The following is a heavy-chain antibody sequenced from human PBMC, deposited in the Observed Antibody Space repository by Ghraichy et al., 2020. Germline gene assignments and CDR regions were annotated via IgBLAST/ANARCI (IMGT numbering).Heavy chain of an antibody. J-gene: IGHJ2*01. CDR1: GGSIRSYY. D-gene: IGHD6-13*01. Sequence: SETLSLTCTVSGGSIRSYYWSWIRQPPGKGLEWIGYIYYSGSTNYNPSLKSRVTISVDTSKNQFSLKLSSVTAADTAVYYCARDSRIAAAGRKVRYFDLWGRGTLVTVSS. CDR3: ARDSRIAAAGRKVRYFDL. CDR2: IYYSGST. V-gene: IGHV4-59*01.